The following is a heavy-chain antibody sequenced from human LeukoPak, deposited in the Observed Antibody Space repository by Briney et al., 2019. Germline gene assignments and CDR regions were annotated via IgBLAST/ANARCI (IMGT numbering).Heavy chain of an antibody. J-gene: IGHJ4*02. V-gene: IGHV3-23*01. D-gene: IGHD6-13*01. CDR2: ISGSGGST. CDR1: GFTFSSYA. Sequence: GGSLRLSCAASGFTFSSYAMSWVRQAPGKGLEWVSAISGSGGSTSYADSVKGRFTISRDNSKNTLYLQMNSLRAEDTAVYYCASIGAAAGIVFWGQGTLVTASS. CDR3: ASIGAAAGIVF.